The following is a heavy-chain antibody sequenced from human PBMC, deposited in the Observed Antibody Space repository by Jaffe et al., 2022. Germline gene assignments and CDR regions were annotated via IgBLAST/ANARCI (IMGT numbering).Heavy chain of an antibody. CDR1: GYSISSGYY. J-gene: IGHJ4*02. Sequence: QVQLQESGPGLVKPSETLSLTCAVSGYSISSGYYWGWIRQPPGKGLEWIGSIYHSGSTYYNPSLKSRVTISVDTSKNQFSLKLSSVTAADTAVYYCAREGYYDSSGYYMAPHYFDYWGQGTLVTVSS. CDR2: IYHSGST. D-gene: IGHD3-22*01. CDR3: AREGYYDSSGYYMAPHYFDY. V-gene: IGHV4-38-2*02.